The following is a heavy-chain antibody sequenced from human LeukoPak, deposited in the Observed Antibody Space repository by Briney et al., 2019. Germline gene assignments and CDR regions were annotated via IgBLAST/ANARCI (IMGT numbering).Heavy chain of an antibody. CDR3: ASRYYYDSSALYYFDY. V-gene: IGHV4-34*01. Sequence: PSETLSLTCAVYGGSFSGYYWSWIRQPPGKGLEWIGEINHSGSTNYNPSLKSRVTISVDTSKNQFSLKLSSVTAADTAVYYCASRYYYDSSALYYFDYWGREPWSPSPQ. CDR2: INHSGST. J-gene: IGHJ4*02. CDR1: GGSFSGYY. D-gene: IGHD3-22*01.